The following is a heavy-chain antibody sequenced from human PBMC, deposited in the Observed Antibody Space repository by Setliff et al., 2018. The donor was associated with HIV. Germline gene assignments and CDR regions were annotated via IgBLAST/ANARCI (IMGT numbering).Heavy chain of an antibody. CDR3: ASLDGSESPYIYYYYMDV. CDR1: GGSISTSRYY. CDR2: INYCGNT. D-gene: IGHD3-10*01. J-gene: IGHJ6*03. Sequence: ETLSLTCTVSGGSISTSRYYWGWIRQPPGKGLEWIGSINYCGNTYYNPSLKSRAAISVDTSKNQISLKLSSVTAADTAVHYCASLDGSESPYIYYYYMDVWGKGTEVTVSS. V-gene: IGHV4-39*01.